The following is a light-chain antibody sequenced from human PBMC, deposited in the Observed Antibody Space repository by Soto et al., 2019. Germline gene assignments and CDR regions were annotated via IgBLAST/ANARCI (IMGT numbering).Light chain of an antibody. CDR1: QTISNF. CDR2: RAS. J-gene: IGKJ1*01. Sequence: DILMTQSPSTLSAFVGDSVAITCRASQTISNFLAWYQQKPGKAPKLLFYRASNLEGGVPSRFSGGGSGTEFTLTINSLQPDDSATYYCQQYKSYPWTFGQGTKVEIK. V-gene: IGKV1-5*03. CDR3: QQYKSYPWT.